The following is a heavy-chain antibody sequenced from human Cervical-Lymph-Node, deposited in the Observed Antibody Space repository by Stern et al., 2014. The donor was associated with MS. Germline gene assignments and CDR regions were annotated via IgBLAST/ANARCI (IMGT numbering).Heavy chain of an antibody. CDR1: GFTFSSYG. CDR3: ARGYYDFF. CDR2: IWYDGSNK. V-gene: IGHV3-33*01. Sequence: MQLVESGGGVVQPGRSMRLSCAASGFTFSSYGMHWVRQAPGQGLEWVAGIWYDGSNKYYADSMKGRFTISRDNSKTTAYLQLNSRRAEDTAVYYCARGYYDFFWGQGTLVTVSS. D-gene: IGHD3-3*01. J-gene: IGHJ4*02.